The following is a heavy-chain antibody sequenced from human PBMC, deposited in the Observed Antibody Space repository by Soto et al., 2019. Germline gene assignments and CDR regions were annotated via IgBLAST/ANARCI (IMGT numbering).Heavy chain of an antibody. CDR1: GGSIASYY. CDR2: IFNSGST. Sequence: SATLSLTCTVSGGSIASYYWSWIRQPPGKGLEWIGYIFNSGSTFYNPSLKSRVTISVDTSKNQFSLKLSSATAADTAVYYCARTYYDILTGSPIWGQGTLVTVSS. V-gene: IGHV4-59*08. J-gene: IGHJ4*02. CDR3: ARTYYDILTGSPI. D-gene: IGHD3-9*01.